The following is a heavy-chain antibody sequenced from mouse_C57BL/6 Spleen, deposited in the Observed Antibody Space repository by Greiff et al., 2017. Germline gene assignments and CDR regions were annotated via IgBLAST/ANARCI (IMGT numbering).Heavy chain of an antibody. Sequence: EVQVVESGGDLVKPGGSLKLSCAASGFTFSSYGMSWVRQTPDKRLEWVATISSGGSYTYYPDSVKGRFTISRDNAKNTLYLQMSSLKSEDTAMYYCAREDCDYWGQGTTLTVSS. CDR2: ISSGGSYT. V-gene: IGHV5-6*01. CDR1: GFTFSSYG. J-gene: IGHJ2*01. CDR3: AREDCDY.